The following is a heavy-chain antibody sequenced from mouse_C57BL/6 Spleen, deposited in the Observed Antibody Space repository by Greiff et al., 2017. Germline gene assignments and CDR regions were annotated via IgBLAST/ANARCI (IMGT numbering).Heavy chain of an antibody. CDR2: IWSGGST. J-gene: IGHJ2*01. CDR3: ARNSMITTSYYFDY. CDR1: GFSLTSYG. V-gene: IGHV2-2*01. D-gene: IGHD2-4*01. Sequence: VQLKESGPGLVQPSQSLSITCTVSGFSLTSYGVHWVRQSPGKGLEWLGVIWSGGSTDYNAAFISRLSISKDNSKSQVFFKMNSLQADDTAIYYCARNSMITTSYYFDYWGQGTTLTVSS.